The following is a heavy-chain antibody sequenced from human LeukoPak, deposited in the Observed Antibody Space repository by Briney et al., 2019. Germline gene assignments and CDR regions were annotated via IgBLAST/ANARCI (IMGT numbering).Heavy chain of an antibody. CDR3: TRSTTIPD. Sequence: PSETLSPTCTVSGGFIRNYYLHWIGQPGWKGLDRIGRIHTSGNTNYNPSLKSRVTMSVDTSKNQISLTLISVTAADTAIYYCTRSTTIPDWGQGTLVTVSS. V-gene: IGHV4-4*07. CDR2: IHTSGNT. CDR1: GGFIRNYY. J-gene: IGHJ4*01. D-gene: IGHD1/OR15-1a*01.